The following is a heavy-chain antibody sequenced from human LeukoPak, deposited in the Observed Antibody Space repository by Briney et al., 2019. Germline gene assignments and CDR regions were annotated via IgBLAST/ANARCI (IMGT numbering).Heavy chain of an antibody. CDR1: GGSISSSSYY. CDR2: IYYSGST. D-gene: IGHD6-19*01. J-gene: IGHJ5*02. Sequence: PSETLSLTCTVSGGSISSSSYYWGWIRQPPGKGLEWIGSIYYSGSTYYNPSLKSRVTISVDTSKNQFSLKLSSVTAADTAVYYCATIAIAVAKFDPWGQGTPVTVSS. V-gene: IGHV4-39*01. CDR3: ATIAIAVAKFDP.